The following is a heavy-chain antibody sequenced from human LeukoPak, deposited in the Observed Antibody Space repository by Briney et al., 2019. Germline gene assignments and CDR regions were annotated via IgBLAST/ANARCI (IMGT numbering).Heavy chain of an antibody. CDR1: GFTVSSNY. V-gene: IGHV3-53*01. CDR3: ARDAHYYALY. Sequence: QAGGSLRLSCAASGFTVSSNYMSWVRQAPGKGLEWVSVIYSGGSTYYADSVKGRFTISRDNSKSTLYLQMNSLRAEDAAVYYCARDAHYYALYWGQGTLVTVSS. J-gene: IGHJ4*02. CDR2: IYSGGST. D-gene: IGHD3-10*01.